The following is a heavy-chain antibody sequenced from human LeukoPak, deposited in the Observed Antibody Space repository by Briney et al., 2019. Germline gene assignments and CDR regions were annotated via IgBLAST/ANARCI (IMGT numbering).Heavy chain of an antibody. CDR3: ARSNPNRNALDL. V-gene: IGHV3-7*01. Sequence: GGSLRLSCAASGFNLNSYLMSWVRQAPGRGREWVANIKKDGSEENYLDSVKGRFTVSRDNAKNSLYLQMNSLRGEDTAIYYCARSNPNRNALDLWGQGTMVTISS. CDR2: IKKDGSEE. D-gene: IGHD1-14*01. J-gene: IGHJ3*01. CDR1: GFNLNSYL.